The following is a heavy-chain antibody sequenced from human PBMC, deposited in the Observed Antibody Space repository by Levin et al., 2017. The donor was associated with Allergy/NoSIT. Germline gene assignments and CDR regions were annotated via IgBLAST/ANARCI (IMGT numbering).Heavy chain of an antibody. J-gene: IGHJ6*03. V-gene: IGHV1-18*01. Sequence: PVASVKVSCKASGYTFSNYAISWVRQAPGQGLEWMGWISDYTGKRNYAQKFQGRVTMTTDTSTSTAYMELGSLRSDDAAVYYCARMGLLFVDDYGDYGRQYFYMDVWGKGTAVTVSS. CDR1: GYTFSNYA. CDR2: ISDYTGKR. CDR3: ARMGLLFVDDYGDYGRQYFYMDV. D-gene: IGHD4-17*01.